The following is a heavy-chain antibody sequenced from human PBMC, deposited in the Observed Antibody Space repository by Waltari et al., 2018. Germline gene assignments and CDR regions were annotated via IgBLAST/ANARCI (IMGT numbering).Heavy chain of an antibody. D-gene: IGHD2-2*02. CDR2: IYYSGST. CDR3: ATSYCSSTSCYIRGWFDP. J-gene: IGHJ5*02. V-gene: IGHV4-39*01. CDR1: GGSISSSRYY. Sequence: QLQLQESGPGLVKPSETLSLTCTVSGGSISSSRYYWGWIRQPPGNGLEWIGSIYYSGSTYYNPSVKGRVTISVDTSKNQFSLKLSSVTAADTAVYYCATSYCSSTSCYIRGWFDPWGQGTLVTVSS.